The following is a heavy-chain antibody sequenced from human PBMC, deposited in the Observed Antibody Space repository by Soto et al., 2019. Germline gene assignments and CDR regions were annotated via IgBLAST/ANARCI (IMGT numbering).Heavy chain of an antibody. CDR1: GYAFTSYA. CDR3: ARVGPSRYYCGSGSYGY. J-gene: IGHJ4*02. Sequence: GASVKVSCKASGYAFTSYAMHWVRQAPGQRLEWMGWINAGNGNTKYSQKFQGRVTMTRNTSISTAYMELSSLRSEDTAVYYCARVGPSRYYCGSGSYGYWGQGTLVTVSS. D-gene: IGHD3-10*01. CDR2: INAGNGNT. V-gene: IGHV1-3*01.